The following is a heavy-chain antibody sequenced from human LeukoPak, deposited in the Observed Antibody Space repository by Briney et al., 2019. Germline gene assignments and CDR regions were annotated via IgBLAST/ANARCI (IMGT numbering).Heavy chain of an antibody. CDR3: ARGRDIVVVPAAVASGFDP. V-gene: IGHV3-21*01. D-gene: IGHD2-2*01. CDR2: ISSSSSYI. CDR1: GFTFSSYS. J-gene: IGHJ5*02. Sequence: GGSLRLSCAASGFTFSSYSMNWVRQAPGKGLEWVSSISSSSSYIYYADSVKGRFTISRDNAKNSLYLQMNSLRAEDTAVYYCARGRDIVVVPAAVASGFDPWGQGTPVTVSS.